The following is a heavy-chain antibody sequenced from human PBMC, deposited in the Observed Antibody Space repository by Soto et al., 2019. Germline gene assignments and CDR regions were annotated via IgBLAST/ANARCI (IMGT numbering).Heavy chain of an antibody. V-gene: IGHV4-31*03. CDR2: IYYSGST. CDR1: GGSISSGGYY. CDR3: ARAGQLNYYDFWSGQHPYGMDV. Sequence: SETLSLTCTVSGGSISSGGYYWSWIRQHPGKGLEWIGYIYYSGSTYYNPSLKSRVTISVDTSKNQFSLKLSSVTAADTAVYYCARAGQLNYYDFWSGQHPYGMDVWGQGTTVT. J-gene: IGHJ6*02. D-gene: IGHD3-3*01.